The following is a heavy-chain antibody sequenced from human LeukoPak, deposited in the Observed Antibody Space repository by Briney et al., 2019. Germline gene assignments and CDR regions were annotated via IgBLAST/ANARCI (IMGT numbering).Heavy chain of an antibody. V-gene: IGHV3-21*05. CDR1: GFTFSDYS. CDR2: IGISSGNT. D-gene: IGHD5-18*01. CDR3: ARALSYSYGSMDF. J-gene: IGHJ4*02. Sequence: GGSLRLSCAASGFTFSDYSMNWVRQAPGKGLEWISWIGISSGNTKYADSVKGRFTISRDNAKNSLYLQMNSLRAEDTAVYFCARALSYSYGSMDFWGLGTLVIVSS.